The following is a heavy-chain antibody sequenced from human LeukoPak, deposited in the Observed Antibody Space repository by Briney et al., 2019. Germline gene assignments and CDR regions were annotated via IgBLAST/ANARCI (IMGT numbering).Heavy chain of an antibody. CDR1: GLTFSSYS. CDR3: AREYYYGSGDC. J-gene: IGHJ4*02. D-gene: IGHD3-10*01. Sequence: QPGGSLRLSCAASGLTFSSYSMNWVRQAPGKGLEWVSYISSGSSTIDYADSVKGRFTISRDNAKNSLYLQMNSLRAEDTAVYYCAREYYYGSGDCWGQGTLVTVSS. V-gene: IGHV3-48*01. CDR2: ISSGSSTI.